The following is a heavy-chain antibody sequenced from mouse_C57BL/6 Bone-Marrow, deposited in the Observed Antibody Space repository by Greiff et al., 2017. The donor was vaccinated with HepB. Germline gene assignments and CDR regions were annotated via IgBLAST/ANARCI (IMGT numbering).Heavy chain of an antibody. D-gene: IGHD2-12*01. CDR1: GFNIKDDY. J-gene: IGHJ2*01. V-gene: IGHV14-4*01. Sequence: DVKLQESGAELVRPGASVKLSCTASGFNIKDDYMHWVKQRPEQGLEWIGWIDPENGDTEYASKFQGKATITADTSSNTAYLQLSSLTSEDTAVYYCTGETTFFDYWGQGTTLTVSS. CDR2: IDPENGDT. CDR3: TGETTFFDY.